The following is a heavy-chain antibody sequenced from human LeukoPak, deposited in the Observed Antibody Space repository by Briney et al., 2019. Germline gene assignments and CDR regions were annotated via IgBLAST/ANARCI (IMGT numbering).Heavy chain of an antibody. CDR3: ARESCGSTSCFGGEGYYYYYMDV. CDR2: IYHIGIT. D-gene: IGHD2-2*01. CDR1: GGSISSGGYY. J-gene: IGHJ6*03. V-gene: IGHV4-30-2*01. Sequence: SQTLSLTCTVSGGSISSGGYYWSWIRQPPGKGLEWIGYIYHIGITSYNPSLKSRVTISVDRTRNQFSLKLRSVTAADTAVYYCARESCGSTSCFGGEGYYYYYMDVWGKGTTVTVSS.